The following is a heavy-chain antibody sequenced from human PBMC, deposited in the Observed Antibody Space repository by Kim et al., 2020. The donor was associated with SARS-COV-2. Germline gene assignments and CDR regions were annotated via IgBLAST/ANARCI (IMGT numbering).Heavy chain of an antibody. D-gene: IGHD3-10*01. V-gene: IGHV7-4-1*02. CDR3: AREYGSGSFVGMDV. J-gene: IGHJ6*02. Sequence: AQGFTGRFVFSLDTSVSTAYLQISSLKAEDTAVYYCAREYGSGSFVGMDVWGQGTTVTVSS.